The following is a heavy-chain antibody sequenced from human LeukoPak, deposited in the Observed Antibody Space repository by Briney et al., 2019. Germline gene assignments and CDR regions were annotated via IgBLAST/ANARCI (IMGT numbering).Heavy chain of an antibody. J-gene: IGHJ4*02. CDR1: GSSLSELS. CDR2: FDVIDSET. V-gene: IGHV1-24*01. D-gene: IGHD5-18*01. CDR3: AAGRPYSLLDY. Sequence: GASVKVSCTVSGSSLSELSLYWVRQAPGKGPEWMGGFDVIDSETFYAQKFQGRVTMTEDSSTDTAYMELRSLTSDDTALYYCAAGRPYSLLDYWGQRTLVTVSS.